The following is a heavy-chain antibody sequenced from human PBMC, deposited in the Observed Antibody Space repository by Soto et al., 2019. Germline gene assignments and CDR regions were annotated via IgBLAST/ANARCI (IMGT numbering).Heavy chain of an antibody. V-gene: IGHV3-74*01. J-gene: IGHJ4*02. CDR1: GFTFSSFW. CDR3: VRDRDTYGYANLDY. CDR2: INPDGSGT. D-gene: IGHD5-18*01. Sequence: EVQLLESEGGLVQPGGSLRLSCAVSGFTFSSFWMHWVCQAPGKGLVWVSRINPDGSGTSYADSVKGRLTISRDNAKNTLYLQVNSLRVDDTAVYYCVRDRDTYGYANLDYWGQGTLVTVSS.